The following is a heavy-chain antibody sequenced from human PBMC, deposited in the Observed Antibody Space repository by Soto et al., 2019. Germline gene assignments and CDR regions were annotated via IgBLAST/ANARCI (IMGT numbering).Heavy chain of an antibody. CDR1: GGSISSGGYS. J-gene: IGHJ2*01. CDR2: IYHSGST. CDR3: ARELRGYSYGYAGRYFDL. D-gene: IGHD5-18*01. V-gene: IGHV4-30-2*01. Sequence: QLQLQESGSGLVKPSQTLSLTCAVSGGSISSGGYSWSWIRQPPGKGLEWIGYIYHSGSTYYNPSLKSQVTISLDRSKNQFSLKLSSVSAADTAVYYCARELRGYSYGYAGRYFDLWGRGTLVTVSS.